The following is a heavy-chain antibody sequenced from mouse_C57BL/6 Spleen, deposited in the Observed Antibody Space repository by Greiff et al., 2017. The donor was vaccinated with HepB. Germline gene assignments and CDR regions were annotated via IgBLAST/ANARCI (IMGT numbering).Heavy chain of an antibody. J-gene: IGHJ4*01. CDR2: INPSSGYT. CDR1: GYTFTSDW. CDR3: AMGDPYAMDY. V-gene: IGHV1-7*01. D-gene: IGHD3-3*01. Sequence: QVQLQQSGAELAKPGASVKLSCKASGYTFTSDWMHWVKQRPGQGLEWIGYINPSSGYTKSNQKFKDKATLTADKSSSTAYMQLSRLTYEDSAVYYCAMGDPYAMDYWGQGTSYTVSS.